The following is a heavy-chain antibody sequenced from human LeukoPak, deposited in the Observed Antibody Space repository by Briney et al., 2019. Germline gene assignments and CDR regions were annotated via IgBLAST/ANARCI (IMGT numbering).Heavy chain of an antibody. CDR1: GFTFSSYW. J-gene: IGHJ4*02. Sequence: PGGSLRLSCAASGFTFSSYWMHWVRQAPGKGLVWVSRINSDGSSTSYADSVKGRFTISRDNAKNTLHLQMNSLRAEDTAVYYCARDQHGDYVFDYWGQGTLVTVSS. CDR2: INSDGSST. V-gene: IGHV3-74*01. D-gene: IGHD4-17*01. CDR3: ARDQHGDYVFDY.